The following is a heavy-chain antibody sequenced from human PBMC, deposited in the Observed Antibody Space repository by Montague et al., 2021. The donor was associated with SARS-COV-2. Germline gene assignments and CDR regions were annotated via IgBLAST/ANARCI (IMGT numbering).Heavy chain of an antibody. CDR2: SNDRGSS. CDR3: ARQGEVEPGIAIAATFDP. J-gene: IGHJ5*02. Sequence: SETLSLTCAVYGGSFTDFYWTWIRQPPGKGLEWVGESNDRGSSNYNPSLKNRVTISVDKSKNQISLKLTSVTAADPAVYYCARQGEVEPGIAIAATFDPWGQGILVTVSS. V-gene: IGHV4-34*01. CDR1: GGSFTDFY. D-gene: IGHD2-15*01.